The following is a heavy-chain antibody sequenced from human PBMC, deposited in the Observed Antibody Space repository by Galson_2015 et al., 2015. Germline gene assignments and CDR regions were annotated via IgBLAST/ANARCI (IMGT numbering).Heavy chain of an antibody. CDR2: IKSKTDGGTT. CDR3: TTDWGKWDRLLYYYDSSGPGMVY. Sequence: SLRLSCAASGFTFSNAWMSWVRQAPGKGLEWVGRIKSKTDGGTTDYAAPVKGRFTISRDDSKNTLYLQMNSLKTEDTAVYYCTTDWGKWDRLLYYYDSSGPGMVYWGQGTLVTVSS. V-gene: IGHV3-15*01. J-gene: IGHJ4*02. CDR1: GFTFSNAW. D-gene: IGHD3-22*01.